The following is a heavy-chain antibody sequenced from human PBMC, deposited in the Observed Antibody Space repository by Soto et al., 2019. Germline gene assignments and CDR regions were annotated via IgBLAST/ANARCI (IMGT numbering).Heavy chain of an antibody. V-gene: IGHV5-51*01. CDR1: GYTFTDYW. D-gene: IGHD2-8*01. CDR3: ETNISNLRYYYYAMDV. CDR2: IYPGDSDT. Sequence: PGESLKISCKGSGYTFTDYWIGWVRQLPGKGLEWMGIIYPGDSDTRYSPSFQGHVTITVDKSTSTAYLPWTPLKASDTAMYHCETNISNLRYYYYAMDVWGQGTTVTVFS. J-gene: IGHJ6*02.